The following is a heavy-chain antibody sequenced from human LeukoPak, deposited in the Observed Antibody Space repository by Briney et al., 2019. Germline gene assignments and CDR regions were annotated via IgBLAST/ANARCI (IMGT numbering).Heavy chain of an antibody. CDR3: ARDEVVVVVAATGSWFDP. CDR1: GYTFTSYG. J-gene: IGHJ5*02. CDR2: ISAYNGNT. D-gene: IGHD2-15*01. Sequence: ASVKVSCKASGYTFTSYGISWVRQAPGQGLEWMGLISAYNGNTNYALKLQGRVTMTTDTSTSTAYMELRSLRSDDTAVYYCARDEVVVVVAATGSWFDPWGQGTLVTVSS. V-gene: IGHV1-18*01.